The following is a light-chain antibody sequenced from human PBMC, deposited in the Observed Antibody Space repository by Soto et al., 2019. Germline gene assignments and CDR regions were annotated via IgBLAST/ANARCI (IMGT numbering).Light chain of an antibody. CDR3: QQYDSVFT. Sequence: DIQMTQSPSSLSASLGDRVTITFQASQDISNYLNWYQQKPGKAPKLLIYGASNLETGVPSRFSGSGSGTDFTFTISSLQAEDIATYFCQQYDSVFTFGQGTRLEI. J-gene: IGKJ5*01. CDR2: GAS. V-gene: IGKV1-33*01. CDR1: QDISNY.